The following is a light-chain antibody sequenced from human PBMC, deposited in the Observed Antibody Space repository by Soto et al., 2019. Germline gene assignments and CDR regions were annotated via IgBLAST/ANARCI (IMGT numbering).Light chain of an antibody. CDR2: DAS. CDR1: QSVSSS. Sequence: EIVLTQSPATLSLSPGEIATLSCRASQSVSSSLAWYQQKPGQAPRLLIYDASNRATGIPARFSGSGSGTDFTFTISSLEPEDFAVYYCQQRSNWPYTFGQGTKLEIK. J-gene: IGKJ2*01. CDR3: QQRSNWPYT. V-gene: IGKV3-11*01.